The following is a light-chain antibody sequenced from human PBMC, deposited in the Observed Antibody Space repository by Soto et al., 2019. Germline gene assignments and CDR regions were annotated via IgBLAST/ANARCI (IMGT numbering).Light chain of an antibody. J-gene: IGLJ2*01. V-gene: IGLV2-11*01. CDR1: SSDVGGYNY. CDR3: CSYAGSNTLV. CDR2: DVS. Sequence: QSAPTQPRSVSGSPGQSVTISCTGTSSDVGGYNYVSWYQQHPGKAPKLMIYDVSKRPSGVPDRFSGCKSDNTASLTISGLQAEDEADYYCCSYAGSNTLVFGGGTKLTVL.